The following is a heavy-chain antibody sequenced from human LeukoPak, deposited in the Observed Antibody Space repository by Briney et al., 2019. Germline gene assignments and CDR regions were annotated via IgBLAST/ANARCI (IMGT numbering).Heavy chain of an antibody. CDR2: IKQDGSEK. D-gene: IGHD3-22*01. J-gene: IGHJ4*02. CDR1: GFTFSNFW. Sequence: GGSLRLSCAASGFTFSNFWMSWVRQAPGKGLEWVAKIKQDGSEKYYVDSVKGRFTISRDNAKSSLYLQMNNQRAEDTAVYYCARDTRYYDSSGYSRLLDYWGQGTLVTVSS. CDR3: ARDTRYYDSSGYSRLLDY. V-gene: IGHV3-7*01.